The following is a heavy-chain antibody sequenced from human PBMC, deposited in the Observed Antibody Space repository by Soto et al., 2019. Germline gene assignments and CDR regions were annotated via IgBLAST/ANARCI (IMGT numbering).Heavy chain of an antibody. CDR1: GYTFTGYY. V-gene: IGHV1-2*02. Sequence: QVQLVQSGAEVKKPGASVKVSCKASGYTFTGYYMHWVRQAPGQGLEWMGWINPNSGGTNYAQKFQGRVTMTTDTSTSTAYMELRSLRSDDTAMYYCARENVLSYVDTAMVDYFDYWGQGTLVTVSS. D-gene: IGHD5-18*01. CDR3: ARENVLSYVDTAMVDYFDY. J-gene: IGHJ4*02. CDR2: INPNSGGT.